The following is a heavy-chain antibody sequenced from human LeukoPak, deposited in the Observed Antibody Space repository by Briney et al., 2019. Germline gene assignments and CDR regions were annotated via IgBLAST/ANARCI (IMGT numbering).Heavy chain of an antibody. CDR2: IKGDGSDK. CDR3: ARDGRDGYNGYFDP. D-gene: IGHD5-24*01. V-gene: IGHV3-7*01. Sequence: AGGSLRLSCIASGFTFSYSWMTWVRQAPGRGLEWVANIKGDGSDKYHVDSVKGRFTISRDNAKKSLYLQMNSLKAEDTAVYYCARDGRDGYNGYFDPWGQGTLVTVSS. CDR1: GFTFSYSW. J-gene: IGHJ5*02.